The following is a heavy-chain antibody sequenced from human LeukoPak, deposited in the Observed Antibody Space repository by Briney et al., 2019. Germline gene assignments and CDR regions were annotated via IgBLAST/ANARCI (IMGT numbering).Heavy chain of an antibody. CDR1: GFTFSSYA. CDR3: ARRPTTVTYFDY. V-gene: IGHV3-23*01. J-gene: IGHJ4*02. Sequence: PGGSLRLSCAASGFTFSSYAMSWVRLAPGKGLEWVSATSGSGGNTYYADSVKGRFTISRDNSKDTLYLQMSSLRAEDTALYYCARRPTTVTYFDYWGQGTLVTVPS. CDR2: TSGSGGNT. D-gene: IGHD4-17*01.